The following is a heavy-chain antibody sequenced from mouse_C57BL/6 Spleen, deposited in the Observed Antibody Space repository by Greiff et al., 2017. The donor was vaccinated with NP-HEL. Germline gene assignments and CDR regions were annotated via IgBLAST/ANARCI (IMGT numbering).Heavy chain of an antibody. CDR3: ASYYGNPYYAMDD. D-gene: IGHD2-1*01. CDR2: INPNNGGT. CDR1: GYTFTDYY. J-gene: IGHJ4*01. V-gene: IGHV1-26*01. Sequence: EVQLQQSGPELVKPGASVKISCKASGYTFTDYYMNWVKQSHGKSLEWIGDINPNNGGTSYNQKFKGKATLTVDKSSSTAYMELRSLTSEDSAVYYCASYYGNPYYAMDDWGQGTSVTVSS.